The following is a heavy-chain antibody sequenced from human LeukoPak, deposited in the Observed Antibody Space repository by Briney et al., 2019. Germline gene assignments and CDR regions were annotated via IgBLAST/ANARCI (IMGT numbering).Heavy chain of an antibody. CDR3: AKDTTTSRRGFDY. CDR1: GFTLSSYG. CDR2: IWYDGSNK. J-gene: IGHJ4*02. Sequence: GRSLRLSCAASGFTLSSYGMHWVRQAPGKGLEWVAVIWYDGSNKYYADSVKGRFTISRDNSKNTLYLQMNSLRAEDTAVFYCAKDTTTSRRGFDYWGQGILVTVSS. V-gene: IGHV3-33*06. D-gene: IGHD3-10*01.